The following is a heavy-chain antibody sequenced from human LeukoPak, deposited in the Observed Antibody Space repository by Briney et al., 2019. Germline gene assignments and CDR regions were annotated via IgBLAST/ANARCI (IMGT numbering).Heavy chain of an antibody. CDR3: ARRGYYDSNGYFDY. CDR1: GGSISSGSYY. J-gene: IGHJ4*02. V-gene: IGHV4-39*01. CDR2: IYYSGST. D-gene: IGHD3-22*01. Sequence: PSETLSLTCTVSGGSISSGSYYWGWIRQPPGNGLEWIGNIYYSGSTYYNPSLKSRVTMSVDTSKNQFSLNLISATAADTAVYYCARRGYYDSNGYFDYWGQGTLVTVSS.